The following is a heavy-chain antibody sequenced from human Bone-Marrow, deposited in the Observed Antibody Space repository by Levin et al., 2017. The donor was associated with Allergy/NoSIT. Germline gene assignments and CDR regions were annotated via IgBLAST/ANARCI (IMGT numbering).Heavy chain of an antibody. Sequence: KSSETLSLTCTVSGDSISPYSWTWIRQPAGKGLEWIGRIYTSGTTNYNPSLKSRATMSLDTSKNQFSLRLNSVTAADTALYYCAREQNALGRFFDYWGQGILVTASS. CDR1: GDSISPYS. CDR3: AREQNALGRFFDY. V-gene: IGHV4-4*07. J-gene: IGHJ4*02. CDR2: IYTSGTT. D-gene: IGHD3-10*01.